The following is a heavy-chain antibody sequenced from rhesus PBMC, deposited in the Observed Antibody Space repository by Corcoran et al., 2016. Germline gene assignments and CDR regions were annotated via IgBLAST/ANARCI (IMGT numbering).Heavy chain of an antibody. D-gene: IGHD4-29*01. CDR1: GDSVSSSTW. CDR3: ARVGKTSGAAKYCFDY. Sequence: QLQLQESGPGLVKPSETLSLTCSVSGDSVSSSTWWSWIRQPPGKGLEWIGRMSGSSGSTTYNPARTWRATSSADTSKNQFSLKVTSVTAADTAVYYCARVGKTSGAAKYCFDYWGQGVLVTVSS. J-gene: IGHJ4*01. CDR2: MSGSSGST. V-gene: IGHV4-57*01.